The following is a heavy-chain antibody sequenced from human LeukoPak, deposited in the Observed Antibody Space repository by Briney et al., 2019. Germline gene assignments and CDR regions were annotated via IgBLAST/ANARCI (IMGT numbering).Heavy chain of an antibody. Sequence: PSETLSLTCTVSSGSISSSSYYWGWLRQPPGKGLDWIGSIYYSGSTYYNPSLKSRVPISVDTSKNQFSLKLSSVTAADAAVYYCARHSMSDFWHLFDYGGQGTLVSVPS. CDR2: IYYSGST. CDR3: ARHSMSDFWHLFDY. V-gene: IGHV4-39*01. CDR1: SGSISSSSYY. D-gene: IGHD3-3*01. J-gene: IGHJ4*02.